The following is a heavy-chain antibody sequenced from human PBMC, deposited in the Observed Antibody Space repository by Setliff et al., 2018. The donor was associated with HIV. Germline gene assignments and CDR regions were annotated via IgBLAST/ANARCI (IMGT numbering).Heavy chain of an antibody. CDR3: ARHSDIAARRTYFDY. CDR2: IYISGST. D-gene: IGHD6-6*01. V-gene: IGHV4-4*09. Sequence: SESLRLSCAASGFTFSNAWMSWVRQAPGKGLEWIGYIYISGSTNYNPSLKSRVTISVDTSKNQFSLKLSSVTAADTAVYYCARHSDIAARRTYFDYWGQGTLVTVSS. CDR1: GFTFSNAW. J-gene: IGHJ4*02.